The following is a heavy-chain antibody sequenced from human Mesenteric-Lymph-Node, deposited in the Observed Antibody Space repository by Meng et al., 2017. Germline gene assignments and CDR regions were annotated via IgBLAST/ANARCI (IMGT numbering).Heavy chain of an antibody. Sequence: GESLKISCEVSGFTFSNYWMSWVRQAPGKGLEWVANIKQDGSEKYYVDSVKGRFTISRDNAKNSLYLQMNSQRAEGAAVYYCARVRRQIDYWGQGTLVTVSS. CDR1: GFTFSNYW. J-gene: IGHJ4*02. CDR2: IKQDGSEK. CDR3: ARVRRQIDY. V-gene: IGHV3-7*01.